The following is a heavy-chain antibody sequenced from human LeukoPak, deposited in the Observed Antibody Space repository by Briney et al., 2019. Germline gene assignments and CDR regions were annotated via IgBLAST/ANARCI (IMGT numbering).Heavy chain of an antibody. Sequence: PRASVKVSCRASGYTFTSYGISWVRQAPGQGLEWMGWISAYNGNTNYAQKLQGRVTMTTDTSTSTAYTELRSLRSDDTAVYYCARYRSSWLLFDPWGQGTLVTVSS. D-gene: IGHD6-13*01. CDR1: GYTFTSYG. CDR2: ISAYNGNT. J-gene: IGHJ5*02. V-gene: IGHV1-18*01. CDR3: ARYRSSWLLFDP.